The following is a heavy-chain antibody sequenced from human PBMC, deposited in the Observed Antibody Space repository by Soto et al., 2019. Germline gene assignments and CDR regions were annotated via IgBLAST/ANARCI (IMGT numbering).Heavy chain of an antibody. CDR3: ARDVPLNYYDGTFSYYAMDF. CDR1: GGTFSSHA. CDR2: IIPVFKAT. J-gene: IGHJ6*02. D-gene: IGHD3-16*01. Sequence: QVQLVQSGAEVKKPGSSVKVSCKASGGTFSSHAISWVRQAPGQGLERMGGIIPVFKATNYAQKFQGRVTITADDSTSTAYMDLYSLRSEDTAVYYCARDVPLNYYDGTFSYYAMDFWGQGTTVTVSS. V-gene: IGHV1-69*01.